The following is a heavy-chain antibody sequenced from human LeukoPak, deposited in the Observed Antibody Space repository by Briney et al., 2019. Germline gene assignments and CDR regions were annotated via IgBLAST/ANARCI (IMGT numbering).Heavy chain of an antibody. D-gene: IGHD5-18*01. Sequence: SETLSLTCTVSVGSISSYYWSWIRQPPGKGLEWIGYIYYSGSSKYNSSLKSRVTMSLDTSKHQFSLKLSSVTAADTAVYYCARSDPGYSYGYFDYWGQGTLVTVSS. CDR3: ARSDPGYSYGYFDY. V-gene: IGHV4-59*01. CDR1: VGSISSYY. J-gene: IGHJ4*02. CDR2: IYYSGSS.